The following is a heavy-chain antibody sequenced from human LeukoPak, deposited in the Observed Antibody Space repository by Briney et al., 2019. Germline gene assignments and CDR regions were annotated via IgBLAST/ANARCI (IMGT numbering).Heavy chain of an antibody. J-gene: IGHJ4*02. Sequence: ASVKVSCKASGYTFTGYYMHWVRQAPGQGLEWMGRIKPNSGGTNYAQKFQGRVTMTRDTSISTAYMELSRLRSDDTAVYYCARVSVGYYYGSGSRYTDYWGQGTLVTVSS. D-gene: IGHD3-10*01. V-gene: IGHV1-2*06. CDR1: GYTFTGYY. CDR3: ARVSVGYYYGSGSRYTDY. CDR2: IKPNSGGT.